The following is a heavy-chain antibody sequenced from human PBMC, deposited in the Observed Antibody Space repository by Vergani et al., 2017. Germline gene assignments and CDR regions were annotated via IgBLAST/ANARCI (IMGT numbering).Heavy chain of an antibody. CDR2: ISWNGGSV. CDR3: AKEAYSSSSFQD. J-gene: IGHJ1*01. Sequence: EVQLVESGGGLVQPGRSLRLSCAASGFTFDNYAIHWVRQAPGKGLEWVSGISWNGGSVGYADSVKGRFTISRDNAKNSLFLKMNSLRAEDTALYYCAKEAYSSSSFQDWGQGTLVTVSS. CDR1: GFTFDNYA. V-gene: IGHV3-9*01. D-gene: IGHD6-6*01.